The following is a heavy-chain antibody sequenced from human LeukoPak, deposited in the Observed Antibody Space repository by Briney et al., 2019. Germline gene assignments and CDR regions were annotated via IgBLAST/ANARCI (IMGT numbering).Heavy chain of an antibody. CDR1: GFTFSNYG. Sequence: PGGSLRLSCAASGFTFSNYGIRWVRQAPGKGLEWVAVISYDGSNKYYADSVKGRCTISRDKSKNTVYLQMNSLRAEDTAVYYCAKEAGYSYGFDYWGQGTLVTVSS. D-gene: IGHD5-18*01. CDR3: AKEAGYSYGFDY. J-gene: IGHJ4*02. V-gene: IGHV3-30*18. CDR2: ISYDGSNK.